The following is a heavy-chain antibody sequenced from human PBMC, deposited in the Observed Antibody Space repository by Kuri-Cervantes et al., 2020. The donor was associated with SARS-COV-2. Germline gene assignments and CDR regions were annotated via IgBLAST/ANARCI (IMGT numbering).Heavy chain of an antibody. Sequence: GESLKISCVASGFTFSDAWMSWVRQTPGKGLEWVGRIKSKTDGGTTDYAAPVKGRFTISRDDSKNTLYLQMNSLKTEDTAVYYCSTLQVATVFKDVWGKGTTVTVSS. CDR3: STLQVATVFKDV. CDR2: IKSKTDGGTT. J-gene: IGHJ6*04. CDR1: GFTFSDAW. V-gene: IGHV3-15*01. D-gene: IGHD5-12*01.